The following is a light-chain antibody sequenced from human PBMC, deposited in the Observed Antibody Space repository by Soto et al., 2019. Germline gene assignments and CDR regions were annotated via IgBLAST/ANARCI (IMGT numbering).Light chain of an antibody. J-gene: IGLJ2*01. V-gene: IGLV1-51*02. CDR1: GSNIGNNY. CDR2: ENN. CDR3: GTWDNSLDAVV. Sequence: QSLLTQPPSVSAAPGQKVTISCSGSGSNIGNNYVSWYQQLPGTAPKLLIYENNKRPSGIPDRFSGSKSGTSATLGITGLQTGDEADYHCGTWDNSLDAVVFGGGTKLTVL.